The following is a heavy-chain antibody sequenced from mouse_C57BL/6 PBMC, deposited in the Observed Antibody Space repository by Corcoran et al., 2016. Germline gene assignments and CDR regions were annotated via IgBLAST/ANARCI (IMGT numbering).Heavy chain of an antibody. J-gene: IGHJ3*01. Sequence: QIQLVQSGPELKKPGETVKISCKASGYTFTTYGMSWVKQAPGKGLKWMGWINTYSGVPTYADDFKGRFAFSLETSASTAYLQINNLKNEDTATYFWAREGLYGSEAWFAYWGQGTLVTVSA. V-gene: IGHV9-3*01. CDR2: INTYSGVP. CDR3: AREGLYGSEAWFAY. CDR1: GYTFTTYG. D-gene: IGHD1-1*01.